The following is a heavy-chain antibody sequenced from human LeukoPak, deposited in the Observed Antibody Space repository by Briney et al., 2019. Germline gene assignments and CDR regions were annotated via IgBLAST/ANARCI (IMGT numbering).Heavy chain of an antibody. V-gene: IGHV3-33*01. J-gene: IGHJ4*02. D-gene: IGHD2-8*01. CDR3: ARGRVSAAGLFDY. CDR2: IWYDGSNK. CDR1: GFTFSSYG. Sequence: GRSLRLSCAASGFTFSSYGMHWVRQAPGKGLEWVAVIWYDGSNKYYADSVKGRFTISRDNSKNTLYLQMNSLRAEDTAVYYCARGRVSAAGLFDYWGQGTLVTVSS.